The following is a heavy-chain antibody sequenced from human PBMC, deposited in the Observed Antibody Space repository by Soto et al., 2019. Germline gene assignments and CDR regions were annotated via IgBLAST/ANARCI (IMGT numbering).Heavy chain of an antibody. CDR2: NNAGNGNT. CDR3: ARYSSGYDQLPDY. V-gene: IGHV1-3*01. J-gene: IGHJ4*02. Sequence: TVSHTASGYTFTSYAMSWVRHAHGQWIERMGWNNAGNGNTKNSQEFQGRVTITRDTSGSTACMGLSSLRSEDTAVYYWARYSSGYDQLPDYWGQGTLVTVSS. D-gene: IGHD3-22*01. CDR1: GYTFTSYA.